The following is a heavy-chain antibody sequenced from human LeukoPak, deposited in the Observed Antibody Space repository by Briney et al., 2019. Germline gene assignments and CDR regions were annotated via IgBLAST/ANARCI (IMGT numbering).Heavy chain of an antibody. Sequence: GGSLRLSCAASGFTFSNYWMTWVRQAPGKGLEWVANIKQDGSEKYYVDSVKGRFTISRDNAKNSLYLQMNSLRAEDTAVYYCARDEGDFWSGTHYYYYMDVWGKGTTVTVSS. CDR2: IKQDGSEK. J-gene: IGHJ6*03. CDR1: GFTFSNYW. D-gene: IGHD3-3*01. V-gene: IGHV3-7*01. CDR3: ARDEGDFWSGTHYYYYMDV.